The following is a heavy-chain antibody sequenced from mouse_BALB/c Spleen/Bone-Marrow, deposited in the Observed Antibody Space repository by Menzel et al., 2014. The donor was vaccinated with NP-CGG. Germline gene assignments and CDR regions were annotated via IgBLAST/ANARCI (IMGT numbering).Heavy chain of an antibody. V-gene: IGHV7-3*02. CDR3: ARDKGGILFDY. CDR2: IRNKANGYTT. D-gene: IGHD1-1*02. Sequence: EVMLVESGGGLVQPGGSLRLSCATSGFTFTDYYMNWVRQPPGKALERLGFIRNKANGYTTEYSASVKGRFTISRDNSQSILYLQMNTLRAEDSATYYCARDKGGILFDYWGPGTTLTVSS. J-gene: IGHJ2*01. CDR1: GFTFTDYY.